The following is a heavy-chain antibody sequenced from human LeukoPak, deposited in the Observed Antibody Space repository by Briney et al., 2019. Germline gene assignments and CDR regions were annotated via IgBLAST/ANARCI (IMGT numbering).Heavy chain of an antibody. D-gene: IGHD2-15*01. Sequence: PSETLSLTCAVSGVSISSSNWWSWVRPPPGKGLEWIGEMFHSGSTNYNPSLESRVTVSVDKSKNQFSLKVSSVTAADTAVYYCARSDCSGGSCYRAYFDFWGLGTLVTVSS. CDR3: ARSDCSGGSCYRAYFDF. CDR1: GVSISSSNW. CDR2: MFHSGST. J-gene: IGHJ4*02. V-gene: IGHV4-4*02.